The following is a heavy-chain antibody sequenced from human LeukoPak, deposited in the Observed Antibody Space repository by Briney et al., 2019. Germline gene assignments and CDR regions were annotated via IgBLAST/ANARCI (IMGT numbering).Heavy chain of an antibody. Sequence: SVKVSCKASGFTFTSSAMQWVRQACGQRLEWIGWIVVGSGNTNYAQKFQERVTITRDMFTSTAHMELSSLRSEDTAVYYCAATTLYSGYDHDAFDIWGQGTMVTVSS. V-gene: IGHV1-58*02. J-gene: IGHJ3*02. D-gene: IGHD5-12*01. CDR2: IVVGSGNT. CDR1: GFTFTSSA. CDR3: AATTLYSGYDHDAFDI.